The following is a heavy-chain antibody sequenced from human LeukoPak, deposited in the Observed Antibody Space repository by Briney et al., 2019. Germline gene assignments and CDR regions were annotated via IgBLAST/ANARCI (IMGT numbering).Heavy chain of an antibody. CDR2: ISYDGNNK. J-gene: IGHJ4*02. V-gene: IGHV3-30*03. CDR3: VRKIGSPPSPGHFDY. CDR1: GFTLSSYG. Sequence: GGSLRLSCAASGFTLSSYGMQWVRQAPCKGLEWVTFISYDGNNKKYADSVAGRFTISRDNSKNTLYLQMNSVRPEDTALYYCVRKIGSPPSPGHFDYWGQGTLVTVSS. D-gene: IGHD1-26*01.